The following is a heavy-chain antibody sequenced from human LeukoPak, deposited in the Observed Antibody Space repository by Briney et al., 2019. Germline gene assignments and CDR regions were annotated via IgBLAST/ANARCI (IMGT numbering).Heavy chain of an antibody. CDR1: GGSFSGYY. D-gene: IGHD2-2*01. Sequence: PSETLSLTCAVYGGSFSGYYWSWIRQPPGKGLEWIGEINHSGSTNYNPYLKSRVTISVDTSKNQFSLKLSSVPAADTAVYYCARVYCSSTSCYNWFDPWGQGTLVTVSS. V-gene: IGHV4-34*01. CDR3: ARVYCSSTSCYNWFDP. CDR2: INHSGST. J-gene: IGHJ5*02.